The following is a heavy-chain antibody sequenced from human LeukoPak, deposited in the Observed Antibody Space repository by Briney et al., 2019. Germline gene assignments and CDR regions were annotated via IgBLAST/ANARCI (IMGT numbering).Heavy chain of an antibody. J-gene: IGHJ4*02. CDR2: IVVGSGNT. Sequence: SVKVSCKASGFTFTSSAVQWVRQARGQRLEWIGWIVVGSGNTNYAQKFQERVTITRDMSTSTAYMELSSLRVEDTAVFYCARDQYDTWSRRGNFDSWGQGTLVIVSS. CDR1: GFTFTSSA. V-gene: IGHV1-58*01. D-gene: IGHD3-3*01. CDR3: ARDQYDTWSRRGNFDS.